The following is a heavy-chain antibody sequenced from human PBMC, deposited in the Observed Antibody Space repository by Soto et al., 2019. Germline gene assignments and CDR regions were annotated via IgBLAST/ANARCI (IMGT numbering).Heavy chain of an antibody. D-gene: IGHD4-17*01. Sequence: ASVKVSCKASGYTFTSYGISWVRQAPGQGLEWMGWISAYNGNTNYAQKLQGRVTMTTDTSTSTAYMELRSLRSDDTAVYYCARDLSMGDYAYYYYYYGMDVWGQGTTVTVSS. J-gene: IGHJ6*02. CDR3: ARDLSMGDYAYYYYYYGMDV. CDR2: ISAYNGNT. CDR1: GYTFTSYG. V-gene: IGHV1-18*01.